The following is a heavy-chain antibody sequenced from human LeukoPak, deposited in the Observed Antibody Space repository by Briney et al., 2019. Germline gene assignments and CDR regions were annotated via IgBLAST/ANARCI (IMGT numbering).Heavy chain of an antibody. CDR1: GFTFSSYS. V-gene: IGHV3-21*04. Sequence: GGSLRLSCAASGFTFSSYSMNWVRQAPGKGLEWVSSISSSSSYIYYADSVKGRFTISRDNSKNTLYLQMNSLRAEDTAVYYCAKDLVGYCSSTSCRGANWFDPWGQGTLVTVSS. J-gene: IGHJ5*02. D-gene: IGHD2-2*01. CDR2: ISSSSSYI. CDR3: AKDLVGYCSSTSCRGANWFDP.